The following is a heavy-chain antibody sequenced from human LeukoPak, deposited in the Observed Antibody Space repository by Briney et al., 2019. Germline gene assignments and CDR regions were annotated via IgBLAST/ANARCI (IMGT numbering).Heavy chain of an antibody. J-gene: IGHJ6*03. Sequence: GGSLRLSCAASGFTFSSYSMNWVRQAPGKGLEWVSSISSSSSYIYYADSVKGRFTISRDNAKNSLYLQMNSLRAEDTAVYYCAKPTPHYYYYYMDVWGKGITVTVSS. CDR1: GFTFSSYS. CDR3: AKPTPHYYYYYMDV. D-gene: IGHD4-23*01. V-gene: IGHV3-21*01. CDR2: ISSSSSYI.